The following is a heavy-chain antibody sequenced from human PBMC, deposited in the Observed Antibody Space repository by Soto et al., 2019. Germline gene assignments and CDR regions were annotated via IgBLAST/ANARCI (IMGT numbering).Heavy chain of an antibody. D-gene: IGHD6-13*01. CDR3: ARHRYGSSSPVDY. CDR1: GGSVNSSRYY. CDR2: VYYSGIT. J-gene: IGHJ4*02. Sequence: PSETLSLTCTVSGGSVNSSRYYWGWIRQPPGKGLEWIGSVYYSGITYYIPSLKSRVTISVDTSKNQFSLELSSVTAADTAVYYCARHRYGSSSPVDYRGQGTLVTVSS. V-gene: IGHV4-39*01.